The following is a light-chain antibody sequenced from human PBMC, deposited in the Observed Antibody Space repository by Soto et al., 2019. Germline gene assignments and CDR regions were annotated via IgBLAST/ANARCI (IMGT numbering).Light chain of an antibody. J-gene: IGLJ2*01. CDR3: AAWDDSLNGVV. CDR2: SNT. Sequence: QSVLTQPPSASGTPGQTIAISCSGGSSNIGSHTVNWYQQLPGTAPRLLIYSNTQRPSGVPDRFSGSKSGTSASLAIIGLQSEYEGDYFCAAWDDSLNGVVFGGGTKLPVL. CDR1: SSNIGSHT. V-gene: IGLV1-44*01.